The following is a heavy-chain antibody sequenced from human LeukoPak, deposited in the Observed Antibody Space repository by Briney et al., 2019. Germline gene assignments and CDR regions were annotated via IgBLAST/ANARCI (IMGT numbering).Heavy chain of an antibody. V-gene: IGHV3-21*01. Sequence: GGSPRLSCVPSGYTFSIFIINWVRPAQGEGLEWVSSIIVRSNCIYYADSVKGRFSRDDARNSLYLQMDSLRVDDTAVYYCARLRRNSDSSGYYYYYDYWGQGALVTVSS. J-gene: IGHJ4*02. CDR3: ARLRRNSDSSGYYYYYDY. D-gene: IGHD3-22*01. CDR1: GYTFSIFI. CDR2: IIVRSNCI.